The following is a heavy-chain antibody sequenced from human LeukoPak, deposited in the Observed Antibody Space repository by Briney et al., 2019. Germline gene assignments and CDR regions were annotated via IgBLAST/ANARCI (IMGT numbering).Heavy chain of an antibody. V-gene: IGHV3-21*01. CDR1: GFTFSSYS. CDR2: ISSSSSYI. Sequence: PGGSLRLSCAASGFTFSSYSMNWVRQAPGKGLEWVSSISSSSSYIYYADSVKGRFTISRNNAKNSLYLQMNSLRAEDTAVYYCARDLLGGSCFTWWGQGTLVTVSS. D-gene: IGHD2-15*01. CDR3: ARDLLGGSCFTW. J-gene: IGHJ4*02.